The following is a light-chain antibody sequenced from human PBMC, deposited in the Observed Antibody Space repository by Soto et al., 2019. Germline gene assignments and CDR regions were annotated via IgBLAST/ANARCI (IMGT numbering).Light chain of an antibody. CDR1: SSNIGNNY. Sequence: QSVLTQPPSVSAAPGQRVAISCSGSSSNIGNNYVSWYQQLPGTAPKLLMYENDERPSGIPDRFSGSKSGTSATLGITGLQTGDEASYYCAAWDTSLSAYVFRTGTKLTVL. CDR3: AAWDTSLSAYV. J-gene: IGLJ1*01. CDR2: END. V-gene: IGLV1-51*02.